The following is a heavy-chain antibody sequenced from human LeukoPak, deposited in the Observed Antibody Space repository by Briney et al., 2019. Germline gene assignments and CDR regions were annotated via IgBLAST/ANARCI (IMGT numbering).Heavy chain of an antibody. CDR2: IYHSGST. CDR3: ARKYSRSSYYFDY. V-gene: IGHV4-30-2*01. CDR1: GGSISSGGYY. D-gene: IGHD3-22*01. J-gene: IGHJ4*02. Sequence: SETLSLTCTVSGGSISSGGYYWSWIRQPPGKGLEWIGYIYHSGSTYYNPSLKSRVTISVDRSKNQFSLKLSSVTAADAAVYYCARKYSRSSYYFDYWGQGTLVTVSS.